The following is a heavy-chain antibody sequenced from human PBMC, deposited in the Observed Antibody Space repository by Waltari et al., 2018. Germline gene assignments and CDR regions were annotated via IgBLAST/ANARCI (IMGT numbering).Heavy chain of an antibody. CDR1: GFTISRCW. D-gene: IGHD1-1*01. V-gene: IGHV3-7*01. J-gene: IGHJ4*02. Sequence: EAQLVQSGGGLVQPGGSLTLSCAASGFTISRCWMTWIRQAPGQGLQWVAHIGPDGSDKYYVDSVKGRFTISRDNAENSLLLQMSSLRVEDTALYYCVGWNDPINSWGQGTLVAVSS. CDR2: IGPDGSDK. CDR3: VGWNDPINS.